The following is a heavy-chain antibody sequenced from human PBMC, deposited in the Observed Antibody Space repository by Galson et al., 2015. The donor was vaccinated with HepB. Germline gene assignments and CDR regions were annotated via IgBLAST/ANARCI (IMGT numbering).Heavy chain of an antibody. V-gene: IGHV3-48*04. CDR2: ISGHRNTI. CDR1: GFSISGYS. CDR3: ARERVMGWLQKSLGNLDP. D-gene: IGHD5-24*01. Sequence: SLRLSCAASGFSISGYSMHWVRQAPGKGLEWLSYISGHRNTIYYTDAVKGRFTISGDNAKNSLFLQMNSLRVEDTAVYYCARERVMGWLQKSLGNLDPWGQGTLVTVSS. J-gene: IGHJ5*02.